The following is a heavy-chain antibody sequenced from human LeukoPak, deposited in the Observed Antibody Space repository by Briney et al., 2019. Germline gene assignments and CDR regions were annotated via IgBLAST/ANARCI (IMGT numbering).Heavy chain of an antibody. D-gene: IGHD1-26*01. Sequence: GGSLRLSCAASGFTSSSYSMNWVRQAPGKGLEWVSSISSSSSYIYYADSVKGRFTISRDNAKNSLYLQMNSLRAEDTAVYYCARDSPGATGDYFDYWGQGTLVTVSS. J-gene: IGHJ4*02. CDR3: ARDSPGATGDYFDY. V-gene: IGHV3-21*01. CDR1: GFTSSSYS. CDR2: ISSSSSYI.